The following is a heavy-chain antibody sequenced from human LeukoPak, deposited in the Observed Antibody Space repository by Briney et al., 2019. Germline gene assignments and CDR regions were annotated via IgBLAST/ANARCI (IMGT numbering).Heavy chain of an antibody. Sequence: QPGRSLRLSRAASGFIFSTYGMHWVRQAPGKGLEWVALMSYDGSTKYYGDSVKGRFTISRDNSKNTLYLQMNSLRAEDTAVYYCAKDQSAMVRGAYYFDYWGQGTLVTVSS. CDR2: MSYDGSTK. J-gene: IGHJ4*02. CDR3: AKDQSAMVRGAYYFDY. CDR1: GFIFSTYG. V-gene: IGHV3-30*18. D-gene: IGHD3-10*01.